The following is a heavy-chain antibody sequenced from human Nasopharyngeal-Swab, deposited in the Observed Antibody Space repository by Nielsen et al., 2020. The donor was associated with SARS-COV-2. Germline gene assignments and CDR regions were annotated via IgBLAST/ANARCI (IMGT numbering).Heavy chain of an antibody. J-gene: IGHJ5*02. D-gene: IGHD3-10*01. V-gene: IGHV3-9*01. CDR2: ISWNSGSI. CDR1: GFTFDDYA. Sequence: SLKISCAASGFTFDDYAMHWVRQAPGKGLEWVSGISWNSGSIGYADSVKGRFTTSRDNAKNSLYLQMNSLRAEDTALYYCAKSGDSYGSGSFYSWFDPWGQGTLVTVSS. CDR3: AKSGDSYGSGSFYSWFDP.